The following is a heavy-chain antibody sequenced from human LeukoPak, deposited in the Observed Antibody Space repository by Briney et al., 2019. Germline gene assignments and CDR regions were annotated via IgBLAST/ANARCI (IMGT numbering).Heavy chain of an antibody. CDR1: GGSSSGYY. J-gene: IGHJ4*02. Sequence: SETLSLTCAVYGGSSSGYYWSWIRQPPGKGLEWIGEINHSGSTNYNPSLKSRVTISVDTSKNQFSLKLSSVTAADTAVYYCARVLSAWGSGSYYNVFDYWGQGTLVTVSS. CDR2: INHSGST. V-gene: IGHV4-34*01. CDR3: ARVLSAWGSGSYYNVFDY. D-gene: IGHD3-10*01.